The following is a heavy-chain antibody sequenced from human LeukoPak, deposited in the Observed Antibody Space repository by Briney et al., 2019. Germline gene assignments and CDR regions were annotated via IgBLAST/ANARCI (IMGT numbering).Heavy chain of an antibody. J-gene: IGHJ3*02. CDR1: GGSISSGDYY. Sequence: SQTLSLTCTVSGGSISSGDYYWSWIRQPPGKGLEWIGYIYYSGSTYYNPSLKSRVTISVDTSKNQFSLKLSSVTAADTAVYYCARDCSGGSCYGAFDIWGQGTMVTVSS. D-gene: IGHD2-15*01. V-gene: IGHV4-30-4*01. CDR2: IYYSGST. CDR3: ARDCSGGSCYGAFDI.